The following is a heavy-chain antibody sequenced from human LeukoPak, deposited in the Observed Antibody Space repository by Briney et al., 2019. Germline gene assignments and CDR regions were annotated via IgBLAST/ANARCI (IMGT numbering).Heavy chain of an antibody. CDR1: GYTFTGYY. D-gene: IGHD4-17*01. CDR3: ARTPGRMTTVTTFDY. Sequence: ASVKVSCKASGYTFTGYYMHWVRQAPGQGLEWMGWINPNSGGTNYAQKFQGRVTMTRDTSISTAYMELSRLRSDDTAVYYCARTPGRMTTVTTFDYWGQGTLVTVSS. CDR2: INPNSGGT. V-gene: IGHV1-2*02. J-gene: IGHJ4*02.